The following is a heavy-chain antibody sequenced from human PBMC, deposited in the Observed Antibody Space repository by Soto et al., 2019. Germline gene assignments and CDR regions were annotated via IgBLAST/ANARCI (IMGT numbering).Heavy chain of an antibody. D-gene: IGHD2-8*01. CDR2: ISGNSGKT. V-gene: IGHV3-23*01. Sequence: GWSLRLSCTSSGFTFISYAMSWVRQAPGKELEWVSTISGNSGKTNYAESVKGRFSISRDNSKNTVHLQLDSLRAEDTAVYFCAKLGFVLMELYYFHQWGHGTLVTVSS. CDR1: GFTFISYA. J-gene: IGHJ4*01. CDR3: AKLGFVLMELYYFHQ.